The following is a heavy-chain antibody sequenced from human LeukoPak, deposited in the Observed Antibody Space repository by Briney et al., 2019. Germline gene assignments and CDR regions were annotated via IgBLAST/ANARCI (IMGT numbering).Heavy chain of an antibody. CDR2: IRYDGTNK. CDR3: AKISTRYASGSLYYYYYMDV. D-gene: IGHD3-10*01. CDR1: GFTFSTYG. Sequence: PGGSLRLSCAASGFTFSTYGMHWVRQAPGKGLEWVAFIRYDGTNKYCADSVKGRFTISRDNSKNTLYLQMNSLRAEDTAVYYCAKISTRYASGSLYYYYYMDVWGKGTTVTISS. J-gene: IGHJ6*03. V-gene: IGHV3-30*02.